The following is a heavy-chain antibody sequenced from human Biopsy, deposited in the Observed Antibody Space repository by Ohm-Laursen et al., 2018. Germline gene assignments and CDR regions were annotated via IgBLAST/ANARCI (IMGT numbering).Heavy chain of an antibody. CDR2: IHPDSGVT. V-gene: IGHV1-2*02. CDR3: ARDKYRSWNYFDN. Sequence: SVTVSCKASGSTFSGSYMHWVRQAPGHGLEWLGWIHPDSGVTNYAQKFQGRVTMTRDTSISTAYIELSRLGSDDTAVYYCARDKYRSWNYFDNWGQGSLVTGSS. J-gene: IGHJ4*02. CDR1: GSTFSGSY. D-gene: IGHD6-19*01.